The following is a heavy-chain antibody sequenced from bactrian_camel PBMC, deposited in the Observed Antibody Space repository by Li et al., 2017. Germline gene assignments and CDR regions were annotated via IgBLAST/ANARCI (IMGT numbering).Heavy chain of an antibody. J-gene: IGHJ4*01. CDR2: IDARGVT. V-gene: IGHV3S1*01. CDR3: AASELSNDHWWSLRTVDYQD. Sequence: VQLVESGGSSVQAGGSLRLSCVASGSISSNYCMGWFRQAPGMMREGVASIDARGVTQYADFVKGRFTISRDSSETTLHLQMDSLKPEDTAMYYCAASELSNDHWWSLRTVDYQDWGQGTQVTVS. D-gene: IGHD7*01. CDR1: GSISSNYC.